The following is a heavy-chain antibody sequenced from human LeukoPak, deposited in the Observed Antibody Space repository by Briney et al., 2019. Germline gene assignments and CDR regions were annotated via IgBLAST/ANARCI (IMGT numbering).Heavy chain of an antibody. Sequence: PGGSLRLSCAASGFTFSSYWMNWVRQAPGKGLEWVSYITNSGNSKSYADSMQGRFTISRDNSKSTLCLQMNSLRAEDTAVYYCAKQLGYCSDGSCYFPYWGQGTLVTVSS. D-gene: IGHD2-15*01. CDR1: GFTFSSYW. CDR2: ITNSGNSK. J-gene: IGHJ4*02. CDR3: AKQLGYCSDGSCYFPY. V-gene: IGHV3-23*01.